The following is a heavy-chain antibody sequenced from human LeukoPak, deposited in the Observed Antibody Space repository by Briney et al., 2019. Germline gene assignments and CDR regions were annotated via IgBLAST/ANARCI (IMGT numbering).Heavy chain of an antibody. J-gene: IGHJ4*02. Sequence: EGSVKLSCKASGYTFTSNYLNWVRQAPGQGLEWKRWINPNSGAINYQQKFPGSDTMSRDTSHSTAYMELSRLRSDDTAVYCCARGFTLSSCHFDYWGQGTLVTVSS. CDR1: GYTFTSNY. CDR3: ARGFTLSSCHFDY. D-gene: IGHD6-6*01. V-gene: IGHV1-2*02. CDR2: INPNSGAI.